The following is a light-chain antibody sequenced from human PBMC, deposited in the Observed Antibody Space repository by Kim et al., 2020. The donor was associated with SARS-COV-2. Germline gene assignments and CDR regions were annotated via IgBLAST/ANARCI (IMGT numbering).Light chain of an antibody. CDR1: QSISVW. J-gene: IGKJ1*01. CDR2: KGS. Sequence: SASLGDRVTITCRASQSISVWLAWYQQRPGDAPKLLIYKGSSLQSGVPSRFSGSGSGTEFTLTISSLQPDDSATYYCQQYKTFWTFGQGTKVDIK. CDR3: QQYKTFWT. V-gene: IGKV1-5*03.